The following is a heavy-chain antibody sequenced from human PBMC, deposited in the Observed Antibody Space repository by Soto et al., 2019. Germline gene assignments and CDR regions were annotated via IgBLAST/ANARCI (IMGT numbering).Heavy chain of an antibody. CDR1: GSTIDDYA. D-gene: IGHD3-16*01. Sequence: PGGSLRLSCAVSGSTIDDYAMHWVRQVPGKGLEWVSGIFWVGGGTGYADSVKGRFTISRDRARSSLSLQMSSLRIEDTAVYYCGKDLSRGGLESWGQGTRVTVSS. CDR2: IFWVGGGT. V-gene: IGHV3-9*01. J-gene: IGHJ4*02. CDR3: GKDLSRGGLES.